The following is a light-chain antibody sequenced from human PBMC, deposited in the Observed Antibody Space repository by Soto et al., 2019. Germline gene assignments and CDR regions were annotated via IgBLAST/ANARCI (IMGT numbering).Light chain of an antibody. Sequence: EIVVTQSPGTLSLSPGERATLSCRASQSVSSSYLAWYQQKPGQAPRLLIYGASSRTTGIPDRFSGSGSGTDFTLTISRLETEDFAVYYCQQYGSSPYTFDQGTKLEIK. CDR2: GAS. CDR3: QQYGSSPYT. V-gene: IGKV3-20*01. CDR1: QSVSSSY. J-gene: IGKJ2*01.